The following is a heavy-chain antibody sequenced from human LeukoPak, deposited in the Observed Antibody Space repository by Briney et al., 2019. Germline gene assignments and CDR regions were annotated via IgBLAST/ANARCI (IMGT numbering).Heavy chain of an antibody. CDR2: ISGSGGST. D-gene: IGHD5-18*01. Sequence: PGGSLRLSCAASGFTFSSYAMSWVRQAPGKGLGWVSAISGSGGSTYYADSVKGRFTISRDNSKNTLYLQMNSLRAEDTAVYYCAKTIRWIQLWSLDYWGQGTLVTVSS. CDR3: AKTIRWIQLWSLDY. V-gene: IGHV3-23*01. CDR1: GFTFSSYA. J-gene: IGHJ4*02.